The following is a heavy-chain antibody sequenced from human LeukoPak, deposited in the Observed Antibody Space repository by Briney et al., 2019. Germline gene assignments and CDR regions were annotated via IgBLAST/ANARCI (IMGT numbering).Heavy chain of an antibody. CDR3: ATLGFWSGYENWFDP. J-gene: IGHJ5*02. D-gene: IGHD3-3*01. Sequence: SETLSLTCTVSGGSISSSSYYWGWIRQPPGKGLEWIGSIYYSGSTYYNPSLKSRVTISVDTSKNQFSLKLSSVTAADTAVYYCATLGFWSGYENWFDPWGQGTLVTVSS. V-gene: IGHV4-39*01. CDR1: GGSISSSSYY. CDR2: IYYSGST.